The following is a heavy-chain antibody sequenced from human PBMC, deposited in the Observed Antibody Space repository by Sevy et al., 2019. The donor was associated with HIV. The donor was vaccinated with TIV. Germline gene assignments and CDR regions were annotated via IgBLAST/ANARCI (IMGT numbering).Heavy chain of an antibody. CDR3: AKGDYDFWSGFYGMDV. CDR1: GFTPSTYG. Sequence: GGSLRLSCAASGFTPSTYGMHWVRQAPGKGLEWVAVIGYDGSNKYYADSVKGRFTISRDNSKNTLFLQMDSLRAEDTAVYYCAKGDYDFWSGFYGMDVWGQGTTVTVSS. CDR2: IGYDGSNK. J-gene: IGHJ6*02. V-gene: IGHV3-30*02. D-gene: IGHD3-3*01.